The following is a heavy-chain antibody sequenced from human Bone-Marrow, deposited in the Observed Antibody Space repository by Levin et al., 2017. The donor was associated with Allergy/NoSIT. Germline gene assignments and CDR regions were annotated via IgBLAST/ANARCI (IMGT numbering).Heavy chain of an antibody. CDR1: GGSISSGGYT. CDR2: SFHNGST. J-gene: IGHJ3*02. V-gene: IGHV4-30-2*01. CDR3: VRGGVCSRTTCYYGAFDI. Sequence: SETLSLTCTVSGGSISSGGYTWTWIRQTPGKGLEWIGCSFHNGSTSYNPSLKSRVTMSVDTSKNQFALKLSSVTAADTAVYYCVRGGVCSRTTCYYGAFDIWGQGTVVTVSS. D-gene: IGHD2-2*01.